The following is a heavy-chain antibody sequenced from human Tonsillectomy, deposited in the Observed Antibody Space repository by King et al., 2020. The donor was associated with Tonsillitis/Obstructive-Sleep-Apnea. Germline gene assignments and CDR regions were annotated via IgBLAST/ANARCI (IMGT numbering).Heavy chain of an antibody. V-gene: IGHV3-30*18. CDR3: AKDVEQWLDYYYYGMDV. D-gene: IGHD6-19*01. CDR2: ISYDGSNK. CDR1: GFTFSSYG. J-gene: IGHJ6*02. Sequence: VQLVESGGGVVQPGRFLRLSCAASGFTFSSYGMHWVRQAPGKGLEWVAVISYDGSNKYYADSVKGRFTISRDNSKNTLYLQMNSLRAEDTAVYYCAKDVEQWLDYYYYGMDVWGQGTTVTVSS.